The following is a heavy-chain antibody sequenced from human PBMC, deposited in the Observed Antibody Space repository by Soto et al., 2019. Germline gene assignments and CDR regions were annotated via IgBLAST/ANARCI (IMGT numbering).Heavy chain of an antibody. V-gene: IGHV4-34*01. CDR3: VRVKRQISAKSIYYYYGMDV. D-gene: IGHD6-25*01. J-gene: IGHJ6*02. CDR1: GGSFSGYY. CDR2: INHSGST. Sequence: SETLSLTCAVYGGSFSGYYWSWIRQPPGKGLEWIGEINHSGSTNYNPSLKSRVTISVDTSKNQFSLKLSSVTAADTAVYYCVRVKRQISAKSIYYYYGMDVWGQGTTVTVSS.